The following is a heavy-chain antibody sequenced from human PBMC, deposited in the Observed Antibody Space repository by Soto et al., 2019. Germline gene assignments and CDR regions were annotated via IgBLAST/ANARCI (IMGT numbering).Heavy chain of an antibody. Sequence: QVQVVESGGGVVQPGRSLRLSCAASGFTLSIFGMHWVRQAPGKGLEWVSLIWYDGSKKSYGDSVKGRFTISRDNSRNTVYLQMNSLRADDTAVYYCARDASYYSLWSGYYPSRNGMDVWGQGTTVTVSS. J-gene: IGHJ6*02. CDR1: GFTLSIFG. D-gene: IGHD3-3*01. CDR3: ARDASYYSLWSGYYPSRNGMDV. CDR2: IWYDGSKK. V-gene: IGHV3-33*01.